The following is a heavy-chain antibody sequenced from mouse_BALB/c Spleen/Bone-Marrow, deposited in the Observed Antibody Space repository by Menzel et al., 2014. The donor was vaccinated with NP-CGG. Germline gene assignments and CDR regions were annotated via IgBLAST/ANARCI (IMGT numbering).Heavy chain of an antibody. CDR2: INPDSSTI. D-gene: IGHD1-2*01. CDR3: ARLHYYGYGAY. Sequence: EVKLMESGGGLVQPGGSLKLSCAASGFDFSSYWTNWVRQAPGKGLEWIGEINPDSSTINYTPSLKDKFIISRDNAKNTLYLQMSKVRSEDTALYYCARLHYYGYGAYWGQGTLVTVSA. CDR1: GFDFSSYW. V-gene: IGHV4-1*02. J-gene: IGHJ3*01.